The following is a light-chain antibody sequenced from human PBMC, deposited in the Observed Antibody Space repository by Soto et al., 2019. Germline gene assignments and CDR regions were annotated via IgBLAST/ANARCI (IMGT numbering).Light chain of an antibody. CDR2: EDS. CDR3: QVWDSSSDRAV. CDR1: NIESRS. V-gene: IGLV3-21*02. J-gene: IGLJ7*01. Sequence: SYELTQPPSVSVAPGQTAKITCGGNNIESRSVHWFQQKPGQAPVLVVYEDSDRPSGITERFSGSNSGNTAALTISRVAAGDEADYYCQVWDSSSDRAVFGGGTQLTVL.